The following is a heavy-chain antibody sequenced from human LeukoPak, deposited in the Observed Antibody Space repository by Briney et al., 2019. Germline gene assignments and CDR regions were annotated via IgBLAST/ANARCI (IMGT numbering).Heavy chain of an antibody. V-gene: IGHV1-46*01. CDR1: GYTFTSYY. CDR2: IKPSDGFT. D-gene: IGHD5-24*01. Sequence: GASVTVSCKASGYTFTSYYVHWVRQAPGQGLEWMGVIKPSDGFTSYAQKFQGRLTVTRDMSTSTVYMELNSLRAEDTAVYYCARDTGRWLHRDAFDIWGQGTMVTVSS. J-gene: IGHJ3*02. CDR3: ARDTGRWLHRDAFDI.